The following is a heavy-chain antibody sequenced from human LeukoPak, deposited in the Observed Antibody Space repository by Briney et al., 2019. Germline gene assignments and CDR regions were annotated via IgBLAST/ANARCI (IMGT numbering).Heavy chain of an antibody. CDR2: INPSGGRT. J-gene: IGHJ6*03. D-gene: IGHD3-10*01. CDR3: ASGYYGSGSYYDSNYYYMDV. CDR1: GYTFTSYY. Sequence: GASVKVSCQACGYTFTSYYMHWVRQAPGQGLEWMGIINPSGGRTSYAQKFQGRVTMTRDTSTSTVYMELSSLRSEDTAVYYCASGYYGSGSYYDSNYYYMDVWGKGTTVTISS. V-gene: IGHV1-46*01.